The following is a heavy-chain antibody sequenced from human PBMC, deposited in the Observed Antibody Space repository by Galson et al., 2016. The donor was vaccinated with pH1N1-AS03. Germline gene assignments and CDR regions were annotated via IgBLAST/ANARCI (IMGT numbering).Heavy chain of an antibody. V-gene: IGHV3-53*01. CDR3: AKDLFWMSAMDV. CDR2: INREETG. J-gene: IGHJ6*02. CDR1: GFAVSDYY. Sequence: SLRLSCAASGFAVSDYYVSWVRQAPGKGLDWVSIINREETGYYSASVQGRFTISKDNSKNTVYLQMDSLRAEDTALYYCAKDLFWMSAMDVWGQGTTVTVSS. D-gene: IGHD1-1*01.